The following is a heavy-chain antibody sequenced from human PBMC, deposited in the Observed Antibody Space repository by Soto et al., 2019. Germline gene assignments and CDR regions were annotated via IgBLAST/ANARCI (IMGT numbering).Heavy chain of an antibody. Sequence: GGSLRLSCAASGFTFSSYWMHWVRQAPGKGLVWVSRINSDGSSTSYADSVKGRFTISRDNAKNTLYLQMNSLRAEDTAVYYCARRIVATFDYYYGMDVWGQGTTVTVSS. CDR2: INSDGSST. CDR1: GFTFSSYW. D-gene: IGHD5-12*01. V-gene: IGHV3-74*01. J-gene: IGHJ6*02. CDR3: ARRIVATFDYYYGMDV.